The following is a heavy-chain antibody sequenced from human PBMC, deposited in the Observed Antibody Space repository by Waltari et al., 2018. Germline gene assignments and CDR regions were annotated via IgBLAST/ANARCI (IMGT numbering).Heavy chain of an antibody. Sequence: EVQLVQSGAEVKKPGESLKISCKGSGYSFTSYWIGWVRQMPGKGLEWMGVTYPGDSDTRYSPSFQGQVTISADKSISTAYLQWSSLKASDTAMYYCARLRDSSGYYYVGDAFDIWGQGTMVTVSS. J-gene: IGHJ3*02. CDR1: GYSFTSYW. CDR2: TYPGDSDT. D-gene: IGHD3-22*01. V-gene: IGHV5-51*01. CDR3: ARLRDSSGYYYVGDAFDI.